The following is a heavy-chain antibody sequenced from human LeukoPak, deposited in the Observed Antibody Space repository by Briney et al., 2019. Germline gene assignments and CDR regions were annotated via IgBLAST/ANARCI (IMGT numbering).Heavy chain of an antibody. CDR1: GYTLTELS. J-gene: IGHJ4*02. CDR2: FDPEDVET. CDR3: ATDGRRYCTNGVCYTEDY. D-gene: IGHD2-8*01. Sequence: ASVKVSCKVSGYTLTELSMHWVRQAPGKGLEWMGGFDPEDVETIYAQKFQGRVTMTEDTSTATAYMVLSSLRSEDTAVYYCATDGRRYCTNGVCYTEDYWGQGTLVTVSS. V-gene: IGHV1-24*01.